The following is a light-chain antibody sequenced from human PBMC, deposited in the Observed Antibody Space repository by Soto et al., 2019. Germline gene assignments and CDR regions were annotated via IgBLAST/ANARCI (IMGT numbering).Light chain of an antibody. CDR2: WAS. V-gene: IGKV4-1*01. CDR1: QTVLHNS. CDR3: QQYYSHYHT. Sequence: DIVMTQSPDSLAVSLGERATINCKSIQTVLHNSLAWYQQNPGQPPKLLIYWASTRESGVPDRFSGSGSGTEFTLTSNSLQAEDVAVYYCQQYYSHYHTFGQGTKLEIK. J-gene: IGKJ2*01.